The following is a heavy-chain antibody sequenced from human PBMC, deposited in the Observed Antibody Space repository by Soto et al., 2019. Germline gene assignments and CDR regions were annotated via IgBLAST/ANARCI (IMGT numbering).Heavy chain of an antibody. V-gene: IGHV4-34*01. J-gene: IGHJ6*02. CDR3: VRGLRYSGMDV. Sequence: SETLSLTYAVNGGSFSAYYWTWIRQPPGRGLEWIGEIDHSGSTNYNPSLESRVTMSIDTAKNRFSLNVTSVTAADTAVYYCVRGLRYSGMDVWGQGTTVTVSS. CDR1: GGSFSAYY. CDR2: IDHSGST. D-gene: IGHD2-15*01.